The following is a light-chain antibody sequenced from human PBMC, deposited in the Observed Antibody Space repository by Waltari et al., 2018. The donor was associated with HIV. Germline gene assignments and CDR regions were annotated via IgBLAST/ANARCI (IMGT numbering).Light chain of an antibody. CDR3: ATWTDSLSGVV. Sequence: QSVLTQSPSASGTPGQRVTISCSGSSSNIGSNYVYWYQQLTGTAPKLLLYRKIQRPSWVPDRFSGSKSGTSASLAISGLRSEDEAHYYCATWTDSLSGVVFGGGTKLRVL. V-gene: IGLV1-47*01. CDR2: RKI. J-gene: IGLJ2*01. CDR1: SSNIGSNY.